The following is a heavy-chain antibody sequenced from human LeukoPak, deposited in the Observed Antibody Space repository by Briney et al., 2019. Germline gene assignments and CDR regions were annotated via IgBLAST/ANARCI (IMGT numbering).Heavy chain of an antibody. D-gene: IGHD5-18*01. J-gene: IGHJ4*02. Sequence: GGSLRLSCAGSGFTFSRSWMHWVRQAPGKGLVWVSRMNSDGSSTNYADSVKGRFTISRDNAKNTMYLQMNSMRAEDTAVYYCTSDTVDTAVGLDYWGQGTLVTVSS. CDR1: GFTFSRSW. V-gene: IGHV3-74*01. CDR3: TSDTVDTAVGLDY. CDR2: MNSDGSST.